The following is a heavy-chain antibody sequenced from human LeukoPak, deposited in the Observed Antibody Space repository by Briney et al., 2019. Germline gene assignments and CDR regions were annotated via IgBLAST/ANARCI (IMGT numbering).Heavy chain of an antibody. CDR3: MTAAGYNFGQY. D-gene: IGHD5-18*01. CDR1: GFIVSNYW. V-gene: IGHV3-74*01. J-gene: IGHJ4*02. Sequence: GGSLRLSCAASGFIVSNYWMHWVRQAPGKGLVWVSRINEDGSRTDHADTVRGRFTISRDSGKNTLYLQMNSLRAEDTAIYYCMTAAGYNFGQYWGQGTLVTVSS. CDR2: INEDGSRT.